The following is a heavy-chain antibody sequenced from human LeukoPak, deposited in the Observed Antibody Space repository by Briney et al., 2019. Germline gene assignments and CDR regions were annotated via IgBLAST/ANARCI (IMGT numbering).Heavy chain of an antibody. CDR2: ISSSGSTI. D-gene: IGHD2-2*01. Sequence: GGSLRLSCAASGFTFSSYEMSWVRQAPGKGLEWVSYISSSGSTIYYADSVKGRFTISRDNAKNSLYLQMNSLRAEDTAVYYCARIFREYCSSTSCYWPNYYYYGMDVWGKGTTVTVSS. V-gene: IGHV3-48*03. J-gene: IGHJ6*04. CDR1: GFTFSSYE. CDR3: ARIFREYCSSTSCYWPNYYYYGMDV.